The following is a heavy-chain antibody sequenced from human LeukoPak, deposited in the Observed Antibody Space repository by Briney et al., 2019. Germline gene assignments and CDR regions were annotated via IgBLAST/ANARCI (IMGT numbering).Heavy chain of an antibody. CDR2: IYYSGST. CDR1: GGSISSSSYY. Sequence: SETLSLTCTVSGGSISSSSYYWGWIRQPPGKGLEWIGSIYYSGSTYYNPSLKSRVTISVDTSKNQFSLKLSSVTAADTAMYYCARVDYGDYSKDFDYWGQGILVTVSS. CDR3: ARVDYGDYSKDFDY. V-gene: IGHV4-39*07. D-gene: IGHD4-17*01. J-gene: IGHJ4*02.